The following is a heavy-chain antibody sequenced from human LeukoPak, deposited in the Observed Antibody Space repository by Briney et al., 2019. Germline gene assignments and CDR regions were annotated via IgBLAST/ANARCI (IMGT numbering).Heavy chain of an antibody. J-gene: IGHJ6*03. CDR1: GFTFSSYE. V-gene: IGHV3-48*03. D-gene: IGHD3-3*01. CDR3: ARGGISIFGVVIYMDV. CDR2: ISSSGSTI. Sequence: GGSLRLSCAASGFTFSSYEMNWVRQAPGKGLEWVSYISSSGSTIYYADSVKGRFTISRDNAKNSLSLQMNSLRVEDTALYYCARGGISIFGVVIYMDVWGKGTTVTVSS.